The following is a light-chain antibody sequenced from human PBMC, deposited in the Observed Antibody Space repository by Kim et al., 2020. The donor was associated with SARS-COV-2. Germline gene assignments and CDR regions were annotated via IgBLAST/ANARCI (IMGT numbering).Light chain of an antibody. CDR1: SSNIEAGYD. CDR2: GNS. J-gene: IGLJ1*01. Sequence: VTITCTWSSSNIEAGYDVHWSQQLPAPAPTPLIYGNSNRPSAVPDRFSCSKSGTSASLAITGLQAEDEADYYCQSYDSSLSGSGVFGTGTKVTVL. V-gene: IGLV1-40*01. CDR3: QSYDSSLSGSGV.